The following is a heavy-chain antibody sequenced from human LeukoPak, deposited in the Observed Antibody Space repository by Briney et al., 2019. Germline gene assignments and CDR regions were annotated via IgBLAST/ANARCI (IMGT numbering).Heavy chain of an antibody. J-gene: IGHJ4*02. CDR2: IYYSGST. CDR3: ARVTGYRIEDYFDY. V-gene: IGHV4-61*08. Sequence: PSETLSLTCAVSGGSIRSGGYSWSWIRQPPGRGLEWIGYIYYSGSTNYNPSLKSRITISVETSKNEFSLKLRSVTAADTAVYYCARVTGYRIEDYFDYWGQGTLVTVSS. CDR1: GGSIRSGGYS. D-gene: IGHD6-13*01.